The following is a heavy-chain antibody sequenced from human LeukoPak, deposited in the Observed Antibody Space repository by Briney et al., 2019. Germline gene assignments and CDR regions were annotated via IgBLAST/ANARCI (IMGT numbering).Heavy chain of an antibody. CDR2: ISGSGGST. CDR1: GFTFSDYY. J-gene: IGHJ3*02. CDR3: AKAESGVAEQCAFDI. D-gene: IGHD3-3*01. V-gene: IGHV3-23*01. Sequence: GGSLRLSCAASGFTFSDYYMSWIRQAPGKGLEWVSAISGSGGSTYYADSVKGRFTISRDNSKNTPYLQMNSLRAEDTAVYYCAKAESGVAEQCAFDIWGQGTMVTVSS.